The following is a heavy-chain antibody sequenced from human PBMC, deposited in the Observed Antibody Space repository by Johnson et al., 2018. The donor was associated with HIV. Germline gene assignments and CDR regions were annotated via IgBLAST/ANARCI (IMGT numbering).Heavy chain of an antibody. CDR2: INSDGSST. D-gene: IGHD3-22*01. Sequence: EQLVESGGGLVQPGGSLRLSCAASGFTFDDYAMSWVRQAPGKGLEWVSGINSDGSSTSYADSVKGRFTISRDNAKNTLYLQMDSLGAEDSAVYYCAVVQWLPDDVFNIWGQGTMVTVSS. CDR3: AVVQWLPDDVFNI. CDR1: GFTFDDYA. J-gene: IGHJ3*02. V-gene: IGHV3-20*04.